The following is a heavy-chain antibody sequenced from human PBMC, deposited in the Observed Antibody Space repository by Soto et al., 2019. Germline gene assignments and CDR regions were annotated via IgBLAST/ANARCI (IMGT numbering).Heavy chain of an antibody. D-gene: IGHD2-8*02. V-gene: IGHV4-34*01. CDR2: INQSGST. J-gene: IGHJ4*02. CDR3: ARWMRRVLVSRTHLQTFDH. Sequence: PSETLSLTCAVYGGSFSNFYWSWIRQPPGKGLEWVGEINQSGSTTYNPSLKSRVTMSIDTSKTQYSLKLNSVTAADTAVYYCARWMRRVLVSRTHLQTFDHWGQGTTLTVSS. CDR1: GGSFSNFY.